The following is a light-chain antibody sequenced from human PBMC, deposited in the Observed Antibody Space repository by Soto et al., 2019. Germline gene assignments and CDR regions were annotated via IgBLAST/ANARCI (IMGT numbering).Light chain of an antibody. CDR3: QQRSNWPLLT. CDR2: DAS. CDR1: QSVGSY. J-gene: IGKJ4*01. V-gene: IGKV3-11*01. Sequence: EIVFTQSPDTLSLSPGEGATLSCRASQSVGSYLAWYQQKPGQAPRLLIYDASNRATGISARFSGSGSGTDFTLTISSLEPEDFAVYYCQQRSNWPLLTFGGGTKVDIK.